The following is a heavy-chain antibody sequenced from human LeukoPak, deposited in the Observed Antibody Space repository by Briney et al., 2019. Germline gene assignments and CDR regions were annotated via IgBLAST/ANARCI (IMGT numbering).Heavy chain of an antibody. CDR2: INSDGHST. CDR3: AREGVRTVDFAF. V-gene: IGHV3-74*01. CDR1: GFTFSSHW. J-gene: IGHJ4*02. D-gene: IGHD2-8*02. Sequence: EGSLRLSCAASGFTFSSHWMHWVRQAPGKGLVWVSRINSDGHSTYYADSVKGRFTISRDNAMNTLHLQMNSLRAEDTAVYYCAREGVRTVDFAFWGQGALVTVSS.